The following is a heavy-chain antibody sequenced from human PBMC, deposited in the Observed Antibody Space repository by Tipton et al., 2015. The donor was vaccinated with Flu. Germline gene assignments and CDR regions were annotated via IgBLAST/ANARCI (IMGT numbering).Heavy chain of an antibody. Sequence: TLSLTCTVSGGSINSYFWSWIRQPPGKGLEWIGSISDSGKTKYSPSLQSRVTMSIDTSKSQFSLQLRSVTAADTAVYYCAGRGLLTRLTYWGQGMLGTVSS. CDR1: GGSINSYF. V-gene: IGHV4-59*08. D-gene: IGHD3-9*01. CDR2: ISDSGKT. CDR3: AGRGLLTRLTY. J-gene: IGHJ4*02.